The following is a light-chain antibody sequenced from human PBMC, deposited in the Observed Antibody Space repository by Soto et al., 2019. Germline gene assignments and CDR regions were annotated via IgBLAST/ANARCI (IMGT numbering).Light chain of an antibody. V-gene: IGKV3D-20*02. CDR1: QSVRSNY. J-gene: IGKJ5*01. CDR2: DAS. CDR3: QQRSNWHPIT. Sequence: EIVLTQSPGTLSLSPGERATLSYRASQSVRSNYLAWYQQKPGQATRLLIYDASKRANGIPARFSGSVSGTDFTLTLRSLEPEDFAIYYCQQRSNWHPITFGQGTRLEIK.